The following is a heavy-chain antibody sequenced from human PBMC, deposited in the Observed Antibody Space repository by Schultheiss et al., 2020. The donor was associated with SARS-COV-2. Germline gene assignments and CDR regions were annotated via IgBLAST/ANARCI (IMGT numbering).Heavy chain of an antibody. CDR1: GFTFSSYA. CDR2: ISGSGGST. D-gene: IGHD3-22*01. CDR3: AKAGYFTYYYDSSGYFPPDY. J-gene: IGHJ4*02. Sequence: GGSLRLSCAASGFTFSSYAMSWVRQAPGKGLEWVSAISGSGGSTYYADSVKGRFTISRDNSKNTLYLQMNSLRAEDTAVYYCAKAGYFTYYYDSSGYFPPDYWGQGTLVTVSS. V-gene: IGHV3-23*01.